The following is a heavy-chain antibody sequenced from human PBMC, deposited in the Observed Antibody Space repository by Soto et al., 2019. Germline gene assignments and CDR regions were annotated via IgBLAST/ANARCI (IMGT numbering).Heavy chain of an antibody. CDR1: GGTFSSYA. V-gene: IGHV1-69*13. CDR2: IIPIFGTA. CDR3: ARSGYSYGYVGYYFDY. D-gene: IGHD5-18*01. Sequence: SVKVSCKASGGTFSSYAISWVRQAPGQGLEWMGGIIPIFGTANYAQKFQGRVTITADESTSTAYMELSSLRSEDTAVYYCARSGYSYGYVGYYFDYWGQGTLVTVSS. J-gene: IGHJ4*02.